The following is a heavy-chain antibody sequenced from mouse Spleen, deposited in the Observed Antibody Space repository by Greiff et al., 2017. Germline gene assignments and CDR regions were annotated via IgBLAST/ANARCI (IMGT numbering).Heavy chain of an antibody. D-gene: IGHD2-1*01. Sequence: LVESGPGLVKPSQSLSLTCSVTGYSITSGYYWNWIRQFPGNKLEWMGYISYDGSNNYNPSLKNRISITRDTSKNQFFLKLNSVTTEDTATYYCARAYGNPYYFDYWGQGTTLTVSS. J-gene: IGHJ2*01. CDR1: GYSITSGYY. CDR2: ISYDGSN. CDR3: ARAYGNPYYFDY. V-gene: IGHV3-6*01.